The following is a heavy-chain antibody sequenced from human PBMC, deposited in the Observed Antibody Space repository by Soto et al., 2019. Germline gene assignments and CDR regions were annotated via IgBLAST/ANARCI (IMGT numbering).Heavy chain of an antibody. CDR2: IAADGNEI. Sequence: PGGSLRLSCGASGFTFGSSHMVWVRQAPRKGLEWVSFIAADGNEIHDADSVKGRFTISRDSSKNTLYLQMNSLRAEDTAIYYGVNYQQHLWLRVYDWGQGTPVTVSA. D-gene: IGHD5-12*01. CDR1: GFTFGSSH. J-gene: IGHJ4*02. V-gene: IGHV3-23*01. CDR3: VNYQQHLWLRVYD.